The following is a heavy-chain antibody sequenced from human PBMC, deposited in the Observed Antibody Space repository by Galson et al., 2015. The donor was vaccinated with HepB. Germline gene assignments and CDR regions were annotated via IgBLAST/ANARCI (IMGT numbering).Heavy chain of an antibody. CDR3: ADSIAAAGAYFQH. J-gene: IGHJ1*01. CDR1: GYTFTSYA. V-gene: IGHV1-3*01. CDR2: INAGNGNT. D-gene: IGHD6-13*01. Sequence: SVKVSCKASGYTFTSYAMHWVRQAPGQRLEWMGWINAGNGNTKYSQKFQGRVTITRDTSASTAYMELSSLRSEDTAVYYCADSIAAAGAYFQHWGQGTLVTVSS.